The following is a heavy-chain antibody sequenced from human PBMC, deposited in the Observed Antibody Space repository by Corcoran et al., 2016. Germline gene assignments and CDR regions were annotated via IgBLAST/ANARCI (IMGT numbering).Heavy chain of an antibody. CDR2: LSFDGKVQ. J-gene: IGHJ4*02. D-gene: IGHD6-19*01. CDR3: AKERTAHTAVADDC. Sequence: QVQLVESGGGVVQPGRSLRHSCEASGFTFSSYGINWVRQAPGKGLEWVAVLSFDGKVQHYADSVKGRFSISRDNSKNTMWLQMNSLRPEDTALYYCAKERTAHTAVADDCWGQGTLVTVSS. CDR1: GFTFSSYG. V-gene: IGHV3-30*18.